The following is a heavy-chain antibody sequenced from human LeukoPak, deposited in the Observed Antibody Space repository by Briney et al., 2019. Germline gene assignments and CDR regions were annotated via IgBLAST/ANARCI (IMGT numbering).Heavy chain of an antibody. D-gene: IGHD6-6*01. CDR2: IYYSGST. Sequence: SETLSLTCTVSGGSISNKYWSWIRQPPGKGLEWIGYIYYSGSTNYNPSLKSRVTILVDTSKNQFSLKLSSVTAADTAVYFCARTIGIAARADYWGQGTLVTVSS. CDR1: GGSISNKY. CDR3: ARTIGIAARADY. J-gene: IGHJ4*02. V-gene: IGHV4-59*01.